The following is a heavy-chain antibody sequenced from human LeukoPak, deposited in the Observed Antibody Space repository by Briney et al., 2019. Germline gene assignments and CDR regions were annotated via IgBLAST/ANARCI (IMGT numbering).Heavy chain of an antibody. J-gene: IGHJ4*02. D-gene: IGHD3-22*01. CDR3: ARARLTYDGSGYYRAKSFDD. CDR2: IYGGGIT. Sequence: GGSLRLSCAASGFTVSSNYMSWVRQAPGKGLEWVSVIYGGGITYYADSVKGRFTISRDTSENTLDLQMITLRADDTAVYYCARARLTYDGSGYYRAKSFDDWGQGTQVTVSS. V-gene: IGHV3-66*01. CDR1: GFTVSSNY.